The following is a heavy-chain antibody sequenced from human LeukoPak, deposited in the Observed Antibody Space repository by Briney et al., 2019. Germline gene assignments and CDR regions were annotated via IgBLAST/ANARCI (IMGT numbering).Heavy chain of an antibody. CDR2: IYPGDSDT. Sequence: GESLKISCKGSGYSFTSYWIGWVRQLPGKALEWMGFIYPGDSDTRYSPSFQGQVTISADKSISTAYLQWSSLKASDTAMCYCAKTQGAMEPARYGMDVWGQGTTVTVSS. V-gene: IGHV5-51*01. CDR1: GYSFTSYW. J-gene: IGHJ6*02. D-gene: IGHD1-26*01. CDR3: AKTQGAMEPARYGMDV.